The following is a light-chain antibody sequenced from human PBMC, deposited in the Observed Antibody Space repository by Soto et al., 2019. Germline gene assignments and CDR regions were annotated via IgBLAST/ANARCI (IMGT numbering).Light chain of an antibody. CDR1: QSISSW. J-gene: IGKJ2*01. CDR2: KAS. V-gene: IGKV1-5*03. Sequence: DIQMTQSPSTLSASVGDRVTITCRASQSISSWLDWYQQKPGKAPKLLIYKASSLESGVPSSFSGSGSGTEFTLTISSLQPDDFATYYCQQYNSYSPYTFGQGTKLEIK. CDR3: QQYNSYSPYT.